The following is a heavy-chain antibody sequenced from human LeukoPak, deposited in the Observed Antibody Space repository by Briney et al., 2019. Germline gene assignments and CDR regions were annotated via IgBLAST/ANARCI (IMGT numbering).Heavy chain of an antibody. CDR1: GFTFISYA. CDR3: AKGTTYYFDSSGYYSDY. CDR2: IMGSERST. D-gene: IGHD3-22*01. J-gene: IGHJ4*02. Sequence: GGSLRLSCSPSGFTFISYATRSVRQPPGEEMEWVSFIMGSERSTHYADSVKGRFTTSRDNSKSTLYLQMIDLRAEDTAVYYCAKGTTYYFDSSGYYSDYWGQGTLVSVSS. V-gene: IGHV3-23*01.